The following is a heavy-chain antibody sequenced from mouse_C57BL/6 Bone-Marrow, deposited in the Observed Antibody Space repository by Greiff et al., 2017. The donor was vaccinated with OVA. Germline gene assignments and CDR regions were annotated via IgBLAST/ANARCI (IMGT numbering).Heavy chain of an antibody. J-gene: IGHJ3*01. Sequence: QVQLQQSGPELVKPGASVKISCKASGYAFSSSWMNWVKQRPGKGLEWIGRIYPGDGDTNYNGKFKGKATLTADKSSSTAYMQLSSLTSEDSAVYFCARERDGNYAWFAYWGQGTLVTVSA. V-gene: IGHV1-82*01. CDR3: ARERDGNYAWFAY. CDR1: GYAFSSSW. D-gene: IGHD2-1*01. CDR2: IYPGDGDT.